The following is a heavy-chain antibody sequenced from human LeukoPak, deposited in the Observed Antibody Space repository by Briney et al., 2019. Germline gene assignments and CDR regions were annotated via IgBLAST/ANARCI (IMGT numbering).Heavy chain of an antibody. CDR3: ARVSPDSSGLYYFDY. CDR2: ISGNGGST. D-gene: IGHD3-22*01. Sequence: GGSLRLSCSASGFTFDTFVMHWVRQAPGKGLEYVSGISGNGGSTYNADFVKGRFTISRDNAKNTVYLQMNSLRAEDTAVYYCARVSPDSSGLYYFDYWGQGTLVTVSS. V-gene: IGHV3-64*04. CDR1: GFTFDTFV. J-gene: IGHJ4*02.